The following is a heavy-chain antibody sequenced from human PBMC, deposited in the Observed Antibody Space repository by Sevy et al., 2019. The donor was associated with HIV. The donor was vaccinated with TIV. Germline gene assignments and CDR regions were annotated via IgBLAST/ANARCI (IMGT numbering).Heavy chain of an antibody. CDR1: GFIFSSYV. J-gene: IGHJ4*02. Sequence: GGSLRLSCAASGFIFSSYVMSWVRQAPGKGLEWVSTISGSGGSTYYADSVKGRFTISRDNSKNTRDLQMNSLRAEDTAVYYCEAIATAGRDYWGQGTLVTVSS. V-gene: IGHV3-23*01. CDR3: EAIATAGRDY. D-gene: IGHD6-13*01. CDR2: ISGSGGST.